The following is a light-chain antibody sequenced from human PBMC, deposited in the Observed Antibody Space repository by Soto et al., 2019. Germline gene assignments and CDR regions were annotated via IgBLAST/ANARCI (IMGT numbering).Light chain of an antibody. CDR3: SSYTSSSTLV. V-gene: IGLV2-14*03. J-gene: IGLJ3*02. CDR2: DVT. Sequence: QSALTQPASVSGSLGQSITISCTGTTSDVGAYNYVSWYQQRPGKAPQLVIYDVTNRPSGVSNRFSGSKSGNTASLTISGLQAEDEADYYCSSYTSSSTLVFGGGTQLTVL. CDR1: TSDVGAYNY.